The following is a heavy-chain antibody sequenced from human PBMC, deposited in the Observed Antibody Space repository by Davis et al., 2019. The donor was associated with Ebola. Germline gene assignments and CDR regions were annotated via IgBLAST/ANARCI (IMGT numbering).Heavy chain of an antibody. CDR1: GFTFSSYW. CDR2: IKEDGSEK. J-gene: IGHJ6*02. CDR3: ARDPYYDFWSGYLNGMDV. D-gene: IGHD3-3*01. V-gene: IGHV3-7*01. Sequence: GESLKISCAASGFTFSSYWMTWVRQAPGKGLEWVANIKEDGSEKYYVDSVKGRFTISRDNARKSLYLQMNSLRAEDTGVYYCARDPYYDFWSGYLNGMDVWGQGTTVTVSS.